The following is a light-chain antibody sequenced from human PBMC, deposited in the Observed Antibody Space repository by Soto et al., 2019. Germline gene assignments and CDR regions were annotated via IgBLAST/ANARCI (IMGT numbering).Light chain of an antibody. CDR3: QRYGSSTRFT. J-gene: IGKJ3*01. CDR1: QSVSSSY. V-gene: IGKV3-20*01. CDR2: GAS. Sequence: EIVLTQSPGTLSLSPGERATLSCRASQSVSSSYLAWYQHKPGQAPRLLIYGASNRATGIPDRFSGSGSGTDFTLTISRLEPEDLAVYYCQRYGSSTRFTFGPGTKVDIK.